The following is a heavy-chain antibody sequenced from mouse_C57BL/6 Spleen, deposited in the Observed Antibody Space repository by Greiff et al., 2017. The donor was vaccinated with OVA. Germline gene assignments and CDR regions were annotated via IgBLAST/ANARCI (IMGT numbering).Heavy chain of an antibody. V-gene: IGHV1-52*01. D-gene: IGHD1-1*01. CDR2: IDPSDSET. CDR1: GYTFTSYW. CDR3: ARWDTTVNWYCDV. Sequence: QVQLQQPGAELVRPGSSVKLSCKASGYTFTSYWMHWVKQRPIQGLEWIGNIDPSDSETHYNQKFKDKATLTVDKSSSTAYMQLSSLTSEDSAVYYCARWDTTVNWYCDVWGTGTTVTVSS. J-gene: IGHJ1*03.